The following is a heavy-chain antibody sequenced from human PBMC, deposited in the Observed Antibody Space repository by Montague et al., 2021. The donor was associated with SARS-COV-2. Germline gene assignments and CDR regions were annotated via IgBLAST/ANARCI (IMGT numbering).Heavy chain of an antibody. Sequence: SETLSLTCSVSGGSISDYYWNWIRQPPGEGLEWIGYIYYNTGNTXXNPXLQSRVTISLDTSKNQFSLNLRSVTAADTALYFCARGTGYDYYFDCWGLGTLVTVSS. J-gene: IGHJ4*02. CDR1: GGSISDYY. D-gene: IGHD5-12*01. CDR2: IYYNTGNT. V-gene: IGHV4-59*01. CDR3: ARGTGYDYYFDC.